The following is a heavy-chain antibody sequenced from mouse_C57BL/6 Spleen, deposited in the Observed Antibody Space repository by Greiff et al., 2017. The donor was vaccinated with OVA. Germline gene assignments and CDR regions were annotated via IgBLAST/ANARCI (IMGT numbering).Heavy chain of an antibody. Sequence: EVQRVESGGGLVQPKGSLKLSCAASGFSFNTYAMNWVRQAPGKGLEWVARIRSKSNNYATYYADSVKDRFTISRDDSESMLYLQMNNLKTEDTAMYYCVRGDGGAMDYWGQGTSVTVSS. J-gene: IGHJ4*01. V-gene: IGHV10-1*01. CDR1: GFSFNTYA. CDR3: VRGDGGAMDY. D-gene: IGHD3-3*01. CDR2: IRSKSNNYAT.